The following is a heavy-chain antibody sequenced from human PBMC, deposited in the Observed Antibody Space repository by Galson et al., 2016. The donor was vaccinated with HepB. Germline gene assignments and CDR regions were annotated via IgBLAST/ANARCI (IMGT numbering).Heavy chain of an antibody. CDR1: GFTFSSYE. Sequence: SLRLSCAASGFTFSSYEMNWVRQAPGKGLEWISYISSRGTTIYYADSVKGRFTISRDNAKNSLYLQMNSLRAEDTAVYYCARLGDDTSGWHSFDYWGQGTLVTVSS. J-gene: IGHJ4*02. D-gene: IGHD6-19*01. V-gene: IGHV3-48*03. CDR2: ISSRGTTI. CDR3: ARLGDDTSGWHSFDY.